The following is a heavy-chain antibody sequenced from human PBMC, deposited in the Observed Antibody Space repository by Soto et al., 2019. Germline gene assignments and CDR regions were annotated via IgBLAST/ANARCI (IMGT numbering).Heavy chain of an antibody. CDR1: GFTFSSYG. J-gene: IGHJ6*02. CDR3: AREIVVVVAASRSAHGMDV. D-gene: IGHD2-15*01. Sequence: GGSLRLSCAASGFTFSSYGMHWVRQAPGKGLERVAVIWYDGSNKYYADSVKGRFTISRDNSKNTLYLQMNSLRAEDTAVYYCAREIVVVVAASRSAHGMDVWGQGTTVTVSS. V-gene: IGHV3-33*01. CDR2: IWYDGSNK.